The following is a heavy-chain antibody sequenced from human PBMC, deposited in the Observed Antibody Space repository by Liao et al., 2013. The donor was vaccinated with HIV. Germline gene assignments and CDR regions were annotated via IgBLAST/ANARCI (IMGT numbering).Heavy chain of an antibody. V-gene: IGHV4-59*01. Sequence: QVQLQESGPGLVKPSETLSLTCTVSGGSISPYYWSWIRQPPGKGPEWIGYIYYSGSTNYNPSLKSRVTISVDTSKNQFSLKLSSVTAADTAVYYCARGIAVADHDAFDIWGQGTMVTVSS. D-gene: IGHD6-19*01. J-gene: IGHJ3*02. CDR1: GGSISPYY. CDR2: IYYSGST. CDR3: ARGIAVADHDAFDI.